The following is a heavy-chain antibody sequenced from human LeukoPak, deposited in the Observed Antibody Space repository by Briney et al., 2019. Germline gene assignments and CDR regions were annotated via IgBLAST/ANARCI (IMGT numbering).Heavy chain of an antibody. J-gene: IGHJ6*03. D-gene: IGHD6-25*01. V-gene: IGHV1-2*02. Sequence: ASVKVSCKASGYTFTGYYMHWVRQAPGQGLEWMGWINPNSGGTNYAQKFQGRVTMTRDTSISTAYMELSRLRSDDTAVYYCARAPLSGSYYYYYMDVWGKGTTVTVSS. CDR2: INPNSGGT. CDR1: GYTFTGYY. CDR3: ARAPLSGSYYYYYMDV.